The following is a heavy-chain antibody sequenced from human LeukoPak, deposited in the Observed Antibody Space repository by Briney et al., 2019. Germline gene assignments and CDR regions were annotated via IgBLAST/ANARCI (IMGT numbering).Heavy chain of an antibody. D-gene: IGHD6-19*01. CDR1: GGSISSYY. CDR2: IYYSGST. Sequence: SETLSLTCTVSGGSISSYYWSWIRQPPGKGLEWIGYIYYSGSTNYNPSLKSRVTISVDTSKNQFSLKLSSVTAADTAVYYCARSSGWYSGYDYWGQGTLVTVSS. CDR3: ARSSGWYSGYDY. J-gene: IGHJ4*02. V-gene: IGHV4-59*01.